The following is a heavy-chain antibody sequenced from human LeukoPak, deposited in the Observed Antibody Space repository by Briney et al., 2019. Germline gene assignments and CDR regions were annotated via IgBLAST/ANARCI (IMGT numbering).Heavy chain of an antibody. CDR2: IYYSGST. CDR1: GGSIGSSIYY. Sequence: PSETLSLTCTVSGGSIGSSIYYWGWIRQPPGKGLEWIGGIYYSGSTSYNPSLKSRVTISVDTSKNQFSLKLSSVTAADTAVYYCARRAGSGSFYESFDYWGQGTLVTVSS. V-gene: IGHV4-39*01. CDR3: ARRAGSGSFYESFDY. D-gene: IGHD3-10*01. J-gene: IGHJ4*02.